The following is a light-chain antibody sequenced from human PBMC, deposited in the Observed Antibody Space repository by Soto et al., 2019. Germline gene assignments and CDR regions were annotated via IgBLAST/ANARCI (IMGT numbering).Light chain of an antibody. J-gene: IGKJ1*01. CDR1: QSITSSY. CDR2: AAS. V-gene: IGKV3-20*01. Sequence: EVVLTQSPGTASLSPGERATLSCRASQSITSSYIAWYQQKPGQAPRLLIYAASSRATGIPDRFSGSGSGTDVTLSISRLEPEDVAVYYCQQYGSSVTWTFGQGTKVELK. CDR3: QQYGSSVTWT.